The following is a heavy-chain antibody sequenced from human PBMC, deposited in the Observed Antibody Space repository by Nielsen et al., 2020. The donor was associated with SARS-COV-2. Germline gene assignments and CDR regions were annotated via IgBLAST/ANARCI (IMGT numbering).Heavy chain of an antibody. Sequence: GESLKISCAASGFTFSSYSMNWVRQAPGKGLEWVSYISSSSSTIYYADSVKGRFTISRDNAKNSLYVQMNSLRAEDTAVYYCARLAVTGTISVSDWYFDLWGRGTLVTVSS. V-gene: IGHV3-48*04. J-gene: IGHJ2*01. CDR1: GFTFSSYS. CDR3: ARLAVTGTISVSDWYFDL. D-gene: IGHD2-8*01. CDR2: ISSSSSTI.